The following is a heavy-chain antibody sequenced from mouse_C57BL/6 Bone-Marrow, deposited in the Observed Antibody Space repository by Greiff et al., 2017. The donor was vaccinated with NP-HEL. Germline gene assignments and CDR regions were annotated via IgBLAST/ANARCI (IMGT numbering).Heavy chain of an antibody. CDR1: GYTFTDYE. CDR2: IDPETGGT. J-gene: IGHJ1*03. Sequence: QVQLQQSGAELVRPGASVTLSCKASGYTFTDYEMHWVKQTPVHGLEWIGAIDPETGGTAYNQKFKGKAILTADKSSSTAYMELRSLTSEDSAVYYCTRGGFYYYGTWYFDVWGTGTTVTVSS. CDR3: TRGGFYYYGTWYFDV. V-gene: IGHV1-15*01. D-gene: IGHD1-1*01.